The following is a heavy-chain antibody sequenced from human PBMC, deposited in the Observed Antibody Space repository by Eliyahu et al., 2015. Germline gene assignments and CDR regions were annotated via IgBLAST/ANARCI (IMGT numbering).Heavy chain of an antibody. V-gene: IGHV3-30*03. D-gene: IGHD2-15*01. CDR3: ARACPDGPRCYILDY. Sequence: QVQLVESGGGXVQPGRSLRLSCAASGFXXSSYGMHWVRQAPGKGLEWVAIXSPDGGNEGYVDSVKGRFTISRDNSKNTLYLQMDGLRAEDTALYYCARACPDGPRCYILDYWGQGTLVTVSS. CDR2: XSPDGGNE. CDR1: GFXXSSYG. J-gene: IGHJ4*02.